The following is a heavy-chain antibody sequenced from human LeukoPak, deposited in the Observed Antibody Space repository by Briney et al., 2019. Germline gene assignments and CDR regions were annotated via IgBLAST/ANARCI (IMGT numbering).Heavy chain of an antibody. CDR3: AKENDFVY. CDR1: GFPCTKYA. V-gene: IGHV3-23*01. CDR2: FSSAESFT. D-gene: IGHD3-3*01. Sequence: GGSLRLSCAASGFPCTKYAKAWVRQSPGKGREGVSAFSSAESFTSYADSVKGRFTISSDNSKSTMYLQMNSLRAEDTAVYYCAKENDFVYWGQGTLVTVSS. J-gene: IGHJ4*02.